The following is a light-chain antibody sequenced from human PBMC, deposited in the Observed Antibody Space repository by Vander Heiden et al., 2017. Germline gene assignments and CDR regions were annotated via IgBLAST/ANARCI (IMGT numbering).Light chain of an antibody. V-gene: IGKV2D-29*01. CDR3: KQSIQLPWT. CDR2: EVF. J-gene: IGKJ1*01. CDR1: QSLLHSGGKTY. Sequence: DIVMTQTPLSLSVTPGQPAPTSCQSSQSLLHSGGKTYLRWDLQKPGQPPQLLIYEVFNRFSGVADRFSGSGSGTDFTLKISRVEAEDIGVYYCKQSIQLPWTFGQGTKVEIK.